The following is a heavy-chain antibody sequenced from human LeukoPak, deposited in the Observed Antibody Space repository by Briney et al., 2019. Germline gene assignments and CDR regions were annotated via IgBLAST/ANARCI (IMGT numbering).Heavy chain of an antibody. CDR1: GFTFSSYA. CDR3: AKDLTVTTQGDALDI. J-gene: IGHJ3*02. V-gene: IGHV3-23*01. Sequence: PGGSLRLSCAASGFTFSSYAMSWVRQAPGKGLEWVSSLSGSGDNTYYADSVKGRFTNSRDNSKNTLYLQMNSLRVEDTAVYYCAKDLTVTTQGDALDIWGQGTMVTVSS. D-gene: IGHD4-17*01. CDR2: LSGSGDNT.